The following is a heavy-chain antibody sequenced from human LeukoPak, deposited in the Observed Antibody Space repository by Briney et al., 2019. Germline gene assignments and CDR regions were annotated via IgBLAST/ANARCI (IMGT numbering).Heavy chain of an antibody. J-gene: IGHJ4*02. CDR2: IYWDDDK. CDR3: AHYLAAAGYFDY. CDR1: GFSLGTRGVG. V-gene: IGHV2-5*02. Sequence: SGPTLVKPTQTLTLTCTFSGFSLGTRGVGVGWIRQPPGKALEWLALIYWDDDKRYSPSLKSRLTITKDTSKNQVVLTMTNMDPVDTATYYCAHYLAAAGYFDYWGQGTLVTVSS. D-gene: IGHD6-13*01.